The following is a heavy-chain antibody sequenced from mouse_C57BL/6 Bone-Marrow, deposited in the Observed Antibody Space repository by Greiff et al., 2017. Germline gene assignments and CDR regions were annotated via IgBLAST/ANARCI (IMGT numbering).Heavy chain of an antibody. CDR2: IDPSDSYT. J-gene: IGHJ2*01. Sequence: QVQLQQPGAELVMPGASVKLSCKASGYTFTSYWMHWVKQRPGQGLEWIGEIDPSDSYTNYNQKFKGKSTLTVDKSSSTAYRQLSSLTSEDSAVYYCARRHYGSSDRGFFDYWGQGTTLTVSS. D-gene: IGHD1-1*01. CDR3: ARRHYGSSDRGFFDY. CDR1: GYTFTSYW. V-gene: IGHV1-69*01.